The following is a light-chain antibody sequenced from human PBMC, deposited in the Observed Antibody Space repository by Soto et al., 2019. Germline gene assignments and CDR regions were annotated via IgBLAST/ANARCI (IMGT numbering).Light chain of an antibody. CDR3: AAWDASLSGYV. CDR2: RNN. V-gene: IGLV1-47*01. J-gene: IGLJ1*01. Sequence: QSVLTQPPSASGTPGQRVTISCSGSSSNIGSNYVYWYQQLPGTAPKLLIYRNNQRPSGVPDRFSGSKSGTSASLAISGLRSEDEADYYCAAWDASLSGYVFGTGNKVTVL. CDR1: SSNIGSNY.